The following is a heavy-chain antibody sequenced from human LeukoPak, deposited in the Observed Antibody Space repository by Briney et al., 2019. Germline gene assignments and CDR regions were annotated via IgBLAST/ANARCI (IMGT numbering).Heavy chain of an antibody. CDR3: AKDHADIVVLPGAHIDS. CDR2: IPYDGGYT. CDR1: GFTFDSFA. Sequence: GGSLRLSCAASGFTFDSFAMHWVRQAPGKGLEWLAVIPYDGGYTYYADSVKGRVTISRDSSKNTVYLQPNSLRADDTAVYFCAKDHADIVVLPGAHIDSWGQGTLVTVSS. D-gene: IGHD2-2*01. V-gene: IGHV3-30*18. J-gene: IGHJ4*02.